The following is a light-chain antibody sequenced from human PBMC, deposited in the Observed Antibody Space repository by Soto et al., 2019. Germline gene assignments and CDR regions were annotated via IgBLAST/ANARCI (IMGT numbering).Light chain of an antibody. J-gene: IGLJ2*01. V-gene: IGLV2-18*01. CDR3: SLYTTPTTRVV. CDR1: SSDVGNYNR. CDR2: EVN. Sequence: QSALTQPPSVSGSPGQSVTISCTGTSSDVGNYNRVSWYQQPPGTAPKLIIYEVNNRPSGVPDRFSGSKSGNTASLTISGLQAEDEANYFCSLYTTPTTRVVFGGGTKLTVL.